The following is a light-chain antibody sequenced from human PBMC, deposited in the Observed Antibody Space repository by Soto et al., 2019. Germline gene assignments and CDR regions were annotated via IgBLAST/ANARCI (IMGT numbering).Light chain of an antibody. V-gene: IGKV1-12*01. J-gene: IGKJ4*01. CDR1: QDISNW. CDR3: QQPKSLPRT. Sequence: DIQRTQSPSSVSASVGDRVTITCRASQDISNWLAWYQQKPGKAPKLLIYAASTLESGVPSRFSGSGSGTDFTLTISSLQTEDFATYYCQQPKSLPRTFGGGTKVDIK. CDR2: AAS.